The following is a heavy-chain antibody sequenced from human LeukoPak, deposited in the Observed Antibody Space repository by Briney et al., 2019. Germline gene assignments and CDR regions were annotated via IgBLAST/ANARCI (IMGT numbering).Heavy chain of an antibody. Sequence: GGSLRLSCAASGFTFSNYAMHWVRQAPGTGLELVAVIWFDGTNKYYGDSVRGRFTISRDNSKNRLYPQMNSLRAEDTAVYFCARPASGWYLGFDYWGQGTLVTVSS. CDR2: IWFDGTNK. V-gene: IGHV3-33*01. CDR3: ARPASGWYLGFDY. D-gene: IGHD6-19*01. CDR1: GFTFSNYA. J-gene: IGHJ4*02.